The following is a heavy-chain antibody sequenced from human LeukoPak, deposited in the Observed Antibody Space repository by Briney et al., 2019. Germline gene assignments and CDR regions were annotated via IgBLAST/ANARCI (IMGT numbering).Heavy chain of an antibody. CDR3: AREWAGFGAVPLRDY. J-gene: IGHJ4*02. V-gene: IGHV4-34*01. CDR2: INHRGST. D-gene: IGHD3-10*01. Sequence: PSETLCLTRAVYGGSFSGYYWSWIPHPPGKGLEWIGDINHRGSTNYNPSLQSRVTISVDTSKTQFSLKLGSVTAADAAVYYCAREWAGFGAVPLRDYWGQGTLVTVSS. CDR1: GGSFSGYY.